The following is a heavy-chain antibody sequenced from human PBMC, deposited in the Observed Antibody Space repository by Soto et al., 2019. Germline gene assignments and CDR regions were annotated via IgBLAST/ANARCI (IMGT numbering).Heavy chain of an antibody. CDR3: ASDLVGASDSYGLDV. CDR1: GFTFSSYA. J-gene: IGHJ6*02. D-gene: IGHD1-26*01. Sequence: GGSLRLSCSASGFTFSSYAMHWVRQAPGKGLEYVSAISSNGGSTYYADSVRGRLIISRDNSKNRLYLQMNSLRAEDTAVYYCASDLVGASDSYGLDVWGQGTPVTVSS. V-gene: IGHV3-64*04. CDR2: ISSNGGST.